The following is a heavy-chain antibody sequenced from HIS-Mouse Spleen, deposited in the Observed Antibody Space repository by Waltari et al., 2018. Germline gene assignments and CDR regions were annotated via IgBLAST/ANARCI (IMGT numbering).Heavy chain of an antibody. V-gene: IGHV4-39*07. CDR1: GGSISSSSYY. Sequence: QLQLQESGPGLVKPSETLSLTCTVSGGSISSSSYYWGWIRQPPGKGLEWIGSIYYSGITYYNPSLKSQVTISVDTSKNQFSLKLSSVTAADTAVYYCAREIPYSSSWYDWYFDLWGRGTLVTVSS. J-gene: IGHJ2*01. CDR3: AREIPYSSSWYDWYFDL. D-gene: IGHD6-13*01. CDR2: IYYSGIT.